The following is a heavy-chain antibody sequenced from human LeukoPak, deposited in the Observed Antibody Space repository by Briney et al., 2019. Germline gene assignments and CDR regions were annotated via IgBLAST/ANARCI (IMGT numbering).Heavy chain of an antibody. V-gene: IGHV5-51*01. CDR2: IYPGDSDT. Sequence: GESLKISCKGSGYSFTSYWIGWVRQMPGKGLEWMGIIYPGDSDTRYSPSFQGQVTISADKSISTAYLQWSSLKASDTAMYYCARPGATVVTLGAFDIWGQGTMVTVSS. CDR1: GYSFTSYW. CDR3: ARPGATVVTLGAFDI. D-gene: IGHD4-23*01. J-gene: IGHJ3*02.